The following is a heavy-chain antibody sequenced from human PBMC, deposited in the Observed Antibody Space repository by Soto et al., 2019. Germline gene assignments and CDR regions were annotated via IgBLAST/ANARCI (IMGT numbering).Heavy chain of an antibody. D-gene: IGHD1-26*01. CDR1: GYSVSSGSYY. J-gene: IGHJ4*02. CDR3: ARTMVGARAGYFDY. V-gene: IGHV4-61*01. Sequence: SKTLSLTWTVSGYSVSSGSYYWSWIRQPPGKGLEWIGYIYYSVSTNYNPSLKSRVTISVDTSKNQFSLKLSSVTAADTAVYYCARTMVGARAGYFDYWGRGTLVTVSS. CDR2: IYYSVST.